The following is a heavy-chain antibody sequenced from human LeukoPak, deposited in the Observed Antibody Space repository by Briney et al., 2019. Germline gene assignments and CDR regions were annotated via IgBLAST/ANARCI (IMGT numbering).Heavy chain of an antibody. D-gene: IGHD3-3*01. CDR3: AKDRSSWYYPFDS. Sequence: PSETLSLTCTVSGGSMSSYYWSWIRQAPGKGLEWVSGMSASGGHNTYYADSVKGRFTMSRDNSKNTVYLRMNSLRAEDTAVYYCAKDRSSWYYPFDSWGQGTLVTVPS. V-gene: IGHV3-23*01. CDR1: GGSMSSYY. J-gene: IGHJ4*02. CDR2: MSASGGHNT.